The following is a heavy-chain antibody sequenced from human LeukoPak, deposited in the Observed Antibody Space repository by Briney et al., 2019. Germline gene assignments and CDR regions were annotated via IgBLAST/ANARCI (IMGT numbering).Heavy chain of an antibody. D-gene: IGHD3-22*01. CDR3: ARGLRGDYDSSGYSYFDY. J-gene: IGHJ4*02. V-gene: IGHV3-48*01. Sequence: GGSLRLSCAASGFTFSSYSMNWVRQAPGKGLEWVSYISSSSSTIYYADSVKGRFTISRDNAKSSLYLQMNSLRAEDTAVYYCARGLRGDYDSSGYSYFDYWGQGTLVTVSS. CDR2: ISSSSSTI. CDR1: GFTFSSYS.